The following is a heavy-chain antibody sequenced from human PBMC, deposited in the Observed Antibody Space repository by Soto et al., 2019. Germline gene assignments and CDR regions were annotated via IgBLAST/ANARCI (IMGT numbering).Heavy chain of an antibody. CDR1: GGSISSSSYY. Sequence: SEILPLTCTVSGGSISSSSYYWGWIRQPPGKGLEWIGSIYYSGSTYYNPSLKSRVTISVDTSKNQFSLKLSSVTAADTAVYYCETAPIEDSSGYRFDYWGQGTLVNVSS. J-gene: IGHJ4*02. V-gene: IGHV4-39*01. CDR3: ETAPIEDSSGYRFDY. CDR2: IYYSGST. D-gene: IGHD3-22*01.